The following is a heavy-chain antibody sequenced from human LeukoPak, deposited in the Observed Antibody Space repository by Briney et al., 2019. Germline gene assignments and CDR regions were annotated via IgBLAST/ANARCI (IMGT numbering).Heavy chain of an antibody. Sequence: ASVKVSCKASGGTFSSYAISWVRQAPGQGLEWMGRIIPILGIANYAQKFQGRVTITADKSTSTAYMELSSLRSEDTAVYYCARAGHSGSYGYWGQGTLVTVSS. CDR3: ARAGHSGSYGY. J-gene: IGHJ4*02. CDR1: GGTFSSYA. D-gene: IGHD1-26*01. CDR2: IIPILGIA. V-gene: IGHV1-69*04.